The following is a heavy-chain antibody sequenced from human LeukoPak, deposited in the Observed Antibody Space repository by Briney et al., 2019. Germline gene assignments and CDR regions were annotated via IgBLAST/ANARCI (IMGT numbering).Heavy chain of an antibody. V-gene: IGHV3-43*02. Sequence: GGSLRLSCAASGFTFDDYAMHWVRQAPGKGLEWVSLISGDGGSTYYADSVKGRFTISRDNAKNTLYLQMNSLRAEDTAVYYCARVEEMATKTLDYWGQGTLVTVSS. CDR1: GFTFDDYA. J-gene: IGHJ4*02. CDR3: ARVEEMATKTLDY. D-gene: IGHD5-24*01. CDR2: ISGDGGST.